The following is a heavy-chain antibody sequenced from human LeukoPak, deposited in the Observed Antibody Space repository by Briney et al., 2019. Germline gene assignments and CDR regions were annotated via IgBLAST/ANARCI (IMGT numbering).Heavy chain of an antibody. J-gene: IGHJ3*02. Sequence: GGSLRLSCAASGFTFSSYAMSWVRQAPGKGLEWVSAISGSGGATYYADSVKGRFTISRDNSKNTLYLQMDSLRAEDTAVYYCAKVPVFSLTISEVVTDDAFDIWGQGTIVTVSS. CDR1: GFTFSSYA. CDR2: ISGSGGAT. V-gene: IGHV3-23*01. D-gene: IGHD3-3*01. CDR3: AKVPVFSLTISEVVTDDAFDI.